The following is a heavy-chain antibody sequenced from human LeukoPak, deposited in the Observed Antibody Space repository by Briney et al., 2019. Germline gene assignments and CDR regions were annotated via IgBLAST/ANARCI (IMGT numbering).Heavy chain of an antibody. Sequence: GGSLRLSCAASGFTFSSYAMHWVRQAPGKGLEYVSGISSNGGSTYYANSVKGRFTISRDNSKNTLYLQMGSLRAEDMAVYHCARDAARATAATAWIDPWGQGTLVTVSS. D-gene: IGHD6-25*01. CDR1: GFTFSSYA. V-gene: IGHV3-64*01. CDR2: ISSNGGST. J-gene: IGHJ5*02. CDR3: ARDAARATAATAWIDP.